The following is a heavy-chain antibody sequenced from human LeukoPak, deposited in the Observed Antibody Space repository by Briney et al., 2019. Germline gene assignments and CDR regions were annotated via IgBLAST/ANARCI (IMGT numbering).Heavy chain of an antibody. Sequence: GGSLRLSCAASGFTFHHYSMHWVRQPPGKGLEWVSLISWDGGITYYADSVRGRFTISRDNSKNSLSLEMNSLRTEDTALYYCAKDSNTGGYSFGSWGQGTLVTVSS. J-gene: IGHJ4*02. V-gene: IGHV3-43*01. CDR1: GFTFHHYS. CDR3: AKDSNTGGYSFGS. D-gene: IGHD5-12*01. CDR2: ISWDGGIT.